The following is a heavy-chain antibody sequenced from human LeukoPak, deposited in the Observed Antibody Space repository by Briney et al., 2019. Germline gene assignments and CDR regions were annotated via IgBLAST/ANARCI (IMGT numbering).Heavy chain of an antibody. D-gene: IGHD6-13*01. J-gene: IGHJ6*03. V-gene: IGHV3-7*01. CDR2: IKQDGSEK. CDR3: AKDATAVVGTVYMDV. CDR1: GIILSSYW. Sequence: GGSLRLSCAASGIILSSYWMSWVRQAPGKGLEWVANIKQDGSEKWYVDSVKGRFTISRDNAKNSLYLQMNSLRAEDTAVYYCAKDATAVVGTVYMDVWGKGTTVTISS.